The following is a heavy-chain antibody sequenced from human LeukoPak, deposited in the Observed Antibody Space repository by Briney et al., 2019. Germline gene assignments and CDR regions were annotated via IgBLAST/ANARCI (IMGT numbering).Heavy chain of an antibody. D-gene: IGHD2-2*01. V-gene: IGHV3-9*01. CDR3: AKFPRGYQTVVAVDY. CDR1: GFTFDDYA. CDR2: ISWNSGSI. J-gene: IGHJ4*02. Sequence: PGRSLRLSCAASGFTFDDYAMHWVRQAPGKGLEWVSGISWNSGSIGYADSVKGRFTISRDNSKNTLYLQMNSLRAEDTAVYYCAKFPRGYQTVVAVDYWGQGTLVTVSS.